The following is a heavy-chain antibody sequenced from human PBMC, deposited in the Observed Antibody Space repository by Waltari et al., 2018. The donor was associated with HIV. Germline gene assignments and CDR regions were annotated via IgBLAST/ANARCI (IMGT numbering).Heavy chain of an antibody. Sequence: QLQLQESGPGLVKPSETLSLTCTVSGGSISSSSYYWGWIRQPPGKGLEWIGSIYYSGSTYYNPSLKSRVTISVDTSKNQVSLKLGSVTAADTAVYFGVTMIVVGAGIRFDYWGQGTLVTVSS. CDR3: VTMIVVGAGIRFDY. D-gene: IGHD3-22*01. CDR2: IYYSGST. CDR1: GGSISSSSYY. V-gene: IGHV4-39*07. J-gene: IGHJ4*02.